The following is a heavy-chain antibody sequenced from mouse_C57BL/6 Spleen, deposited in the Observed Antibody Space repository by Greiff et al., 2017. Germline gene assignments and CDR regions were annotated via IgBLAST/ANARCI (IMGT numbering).Heavy chain of an antibody. Sequence: QVQLQQSGPELVKPGASVKISCKASGYAFSSSWMNWVKQRPGKGLEWIGRIYPGDGDTNYNGKFKGKATLTADKSSSTAYMQLSSLTSEDSAVYFCARDYYGSRGGYFDVWGTGTTVTVSS. V-gene: IGHV1-82*01. D-gene: IGHD1-1*01. CDR2: IYPGDGDT. CDR1: GYAFSSSW. CDR3: ARDYYGSRGGYFDV. J-gene: IGHJ1*03.